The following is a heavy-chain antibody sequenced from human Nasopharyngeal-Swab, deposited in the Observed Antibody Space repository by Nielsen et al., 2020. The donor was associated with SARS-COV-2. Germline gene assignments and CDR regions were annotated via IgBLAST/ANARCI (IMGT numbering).Heavy chain of an antibody. Sequence: SETLSLTCTVSGGSISSYYWSWIRQPPGKGLEWIGYIYYSWSTNYNPSLKSRVTISVDTSKNQFSLKLSSVTAADTAVYYCARDTPYCSSTSCFNWFDPWGQGTLVTVSS. D-gene: IGHD2-2*01. CDR1: GGSISSYY. CDR3: ARDTPYCSSTSCFNWFDP. CDR2: IYYSWST. J-gene: IGHJ5*02. V-gene: IGHV4-59*01.